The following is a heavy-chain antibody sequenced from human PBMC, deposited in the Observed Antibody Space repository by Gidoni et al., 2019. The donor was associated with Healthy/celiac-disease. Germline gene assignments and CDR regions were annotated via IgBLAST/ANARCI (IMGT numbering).Heavy chain of an antibody. CDR3: ARDGDFWSGYAWYFDL. D-gene: IGHD3-3*01. Sequence: QVQLVESGGGVVQPGRSLRLSCAASGFNFTSYAMHWVRQAPGKGLEWVAVISYDGSNKYYADSVKGRFTISRDNSKNTLYLQMNSLRAEDTAVYYCARDGDFWSGYAWYFDLWGRGTLVTVSS. J-gene: IGHJ2*01. CDR1: GFNFTSYA. V-gene: IGHV3-30-3*01. CDR2: ISYDGSNK.